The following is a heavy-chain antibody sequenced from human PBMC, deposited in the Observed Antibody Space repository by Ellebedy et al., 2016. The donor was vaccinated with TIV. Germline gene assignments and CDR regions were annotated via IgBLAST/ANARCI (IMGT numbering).Heavy chain of an antibody. V-gene: IGHV3-23*01. CDR3: VVAFAARTFDS. CDR1: GFTFSNAW. D-gene: IGHD2-21*01. J-gene: IGHJ4*01. CDR2: ILGSGAST. Sequence: GGSLRLSCAASGFTFSNAWMSRVRQAPGKGLEWVSGILGSGASTYYTDSVKGRFTISRDNSKNTLYLQMNSLRAEDTAVYYCVVAFAARTFDSWGQGTLVTVSS.